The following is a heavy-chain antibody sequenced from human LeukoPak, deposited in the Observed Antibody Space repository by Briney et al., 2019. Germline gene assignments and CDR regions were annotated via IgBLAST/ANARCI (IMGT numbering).Heavy chain of an antibody. CDR3: AREYSNELLPLGYFDY. D-gene: IGHD4-11*01. V-gene: IGHV3-23*01. CDR2: ISGSGGTT. J-gene: IGHJ4*02. CDR1: GFIFTNYA. Sequence: GGSLRLSCAASGFIFTNYAMTWVRQAPGKGLEWVSSISGSGGTTYYADSAKGRFTISRDNSKNTLYLQMNSLGAEDTAVYYCAREYSNELLPLGYFDYWGQGTLVTVSS.